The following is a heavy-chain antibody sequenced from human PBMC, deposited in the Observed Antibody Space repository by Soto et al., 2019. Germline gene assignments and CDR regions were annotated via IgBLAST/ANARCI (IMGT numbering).Heavy chain of an antibody. J-gene: IGHJ4*02. V-gene: IGHV5-10-1*01. CDR1: GYTFFSFW. Sequence: GESLKISCHGSGYTFFSFWIVWVRQVPGKGLEWVGRIDPGDSSATYSPTFQGHVTISADRSTRSAYLQWRSLRASDTAIYFCARRYCSRADCYSDSLDQGSMVTVSS. CDR2: IDPGDSSA. CDR3: ARRYCSRADCYSDS. D-gene: IGHD2-2*01.